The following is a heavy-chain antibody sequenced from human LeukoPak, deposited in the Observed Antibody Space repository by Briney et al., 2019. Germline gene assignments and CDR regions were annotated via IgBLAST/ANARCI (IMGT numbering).Heavy chain of an antibody. CDR2: ISYDGSNK. Sequence: GGSLRLSCAASGFTFSSYAMSWVRQAPGKGLEWVAVISYDGSNKYYADSVKGRFTISRDNSKNTLYLQMNSLRAEDTAVYYCALGSSGWVFDYWGQGTLVTVSS. D-gene: IGHD6-19*01. J-gene: IGHJ4*02. CDR1: GFTFSSYA. CDR3: ALGSSGWVFDY. V-gene: IGHV3-30*04.